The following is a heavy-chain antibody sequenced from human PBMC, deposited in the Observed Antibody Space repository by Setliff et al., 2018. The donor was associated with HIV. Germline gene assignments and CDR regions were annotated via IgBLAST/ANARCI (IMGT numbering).Heavy chain of an antibody. CDR2: INPNSGGT. CDR1: GYTFTGYY. CDR3: AKSSADYGDYFSFDY. J-gene: IGHJ4*02. V-gene: IGHV1-2*06. Sequence: ASVKVSCKTSGYTFTGYYIHWVRQAPGQGLEWMGRINPNSGGTSYAQKFQGRVTMTRGTSISTAYMDVSRLRSDDTAVYYCAKSSADYGDYFSFDYWGQGTLVTVSS. D-gene: IGHD4-17*01.